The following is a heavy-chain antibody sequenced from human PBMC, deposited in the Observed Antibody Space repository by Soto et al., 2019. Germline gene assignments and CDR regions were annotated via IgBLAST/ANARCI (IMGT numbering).Heavy chain of an antibody. CDR2: IGTTGGDT. Sequence: EVQLLESGGGLVQPGGSLRLSCAASGFTFSIYPMSWVRQTPEKGLEWVSTIGTTGGDTYYADSVRGRSTISRDDSKNTLYRQMSSLRAEESAVYYCAKSRVDSGRGYFDLWGRGTLVTVSS. V-gene: IGHV3-23*01. J-gene: IGHJ2*01. CDR3: AKSRVDSGRGYFDL. CDR1: GFTFSIYP. D-gene: IGHD6-25*01.